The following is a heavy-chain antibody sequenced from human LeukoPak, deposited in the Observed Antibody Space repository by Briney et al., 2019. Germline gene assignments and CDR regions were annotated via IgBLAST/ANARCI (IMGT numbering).Heavy chain of an antibody. J-gene: IGHJ4*02. Sequence: GGSLRLSCAASGFTFCNYAMNWARQAPGKGLEWVSTISGSGGSTYYADSVKGRFTISRDNSKNTLYLHMNSLRAEDTAVYFCAKREYYDRSGYSYFWGQGTLVTVSS. CDR3: AKREYYDRSGYSYF. CDR1: GFTFCNYA. CDR2: ISGSGGST. D-gene: IGHD3-22*01. V-gene: IGHV3-23*01.